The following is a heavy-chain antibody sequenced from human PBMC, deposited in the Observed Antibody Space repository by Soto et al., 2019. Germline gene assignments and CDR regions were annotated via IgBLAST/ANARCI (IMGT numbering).Heavy chain of an antibody. V-gene: IGHV3-11*01. D-gene: IGHD1-26*01. CDR1: GFTFSDYY. CDR2: IGRSGNPI. Sequence: PGGSLRLSCAVSGFTFSDYYMIWIRQAPGKGLEWVSHIGRSGNPIYYADSVKGRFTISRDDAKNSLYLQMNSLRAEDTAVYYCARPTRIVGATADYWGQGTLVTVSS. J-gene: IGHJ4*02. CDR3: ARPTRIVGATADY.